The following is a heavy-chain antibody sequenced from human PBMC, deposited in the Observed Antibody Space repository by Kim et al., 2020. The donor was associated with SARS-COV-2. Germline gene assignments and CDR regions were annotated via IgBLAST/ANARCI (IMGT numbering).Heavy chain of an antibody. V-gene: IGHV4-34*01. CDR1: GGSFSGYY. J-gene: IGHJ6*03. CDR3: ARVLLPFLYYMDV. CDR2: INHSGST. D-gene: IGHD1-26*01. Sequence: SETLSLTCAVYGGSFSGYYWSWIRQPPGKGLEWIGEINHSGSTNYNPSLKSRVTISVDTSKNQFSLKLSSVTAADTAVYYCARVLLPFLYYMDVWGKGTTVTVSS.